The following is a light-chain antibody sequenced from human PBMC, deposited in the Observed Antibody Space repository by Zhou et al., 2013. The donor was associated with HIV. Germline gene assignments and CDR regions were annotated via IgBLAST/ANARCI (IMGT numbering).Light chain of an antibody. CDR3: QQYGYSRAWT. J-gene: IGKJ1*01. CDR2: GAS. Sequence: EIVLTQSPGTLSLSPGERATLSCRASQSVISNYLAWYQQKPGQAPRLLIYGASSRAPGIPDRFSGSGSGTDFTLTISRLEPEDFAVYYCQQYGYSRAWTFGQGTKVEIK. CDR1: QSVISNY. V-gene: IGKV3-20*01.